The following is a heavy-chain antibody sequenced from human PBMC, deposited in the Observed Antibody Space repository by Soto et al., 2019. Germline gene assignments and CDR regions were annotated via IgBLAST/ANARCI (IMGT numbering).Heavy chain of an antibody. V-gene: IGHV3-33*01. D-gene: IGHD3-16*01. CDR1: GFSFRRYG. Sequence: QVQLVESGRGVVQPGRSLRLACAASGFSFRRYGIHWVRQAPGKGLEWVSVTRNDGSDQYYAESVEGRFTISRDNSKNTVYLQMNSLRVEDTAVYYCTRDGGPGFFWGRGTLVSVFS. J-gene: IGHJ2*01. CDR2: TRNDGSDQ. CDR3: TRDGGPGFF.